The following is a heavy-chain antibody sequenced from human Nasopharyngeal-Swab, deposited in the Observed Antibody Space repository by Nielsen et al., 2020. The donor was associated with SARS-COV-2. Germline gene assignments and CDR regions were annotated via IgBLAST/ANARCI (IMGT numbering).Heavy chain of an antibody. Sequence: GGSLRLSCAASGFTFSDHYMDWVRQAPGKGLEWVGRTRNKANSYTTEYAASVKGRFTISRDESENSVYLQMNSLKTEDTAVYYCARGATIFGVVLGDSYGMDVWGQGTTVTVSS. V-gene: IGHV3-72*01. J-gene: IGHJ6*02. CDR2: TRNKANSYTT. CDR3: ARGATIFGVVLGDSYGMDV. D-gene: IGHD3-3*01. CDR1: GFTFSDHY.